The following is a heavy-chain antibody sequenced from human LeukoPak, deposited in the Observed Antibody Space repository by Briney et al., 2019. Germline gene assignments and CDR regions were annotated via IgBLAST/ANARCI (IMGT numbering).Heavy chain of an antibody. D-gene: IGHD3-16*02. V-gene: IGHV1-18*01. CDR1: GYTSTSYG. CDR2: ISAYNGNT. J-gene: IGHJ4*02. Sequence: GASVKVSCKASGYTSTSYGISWVRQAPGQGLEWMGWISAYNGNTNYAQKLQGRVTMTTDTSTSTAYMELRSLRSDDTAVYYCAREMGNMITFGGVIVFPDYWGQGSLVTVSS. CDR3: AREMGNMITFGGVIVFPDY.